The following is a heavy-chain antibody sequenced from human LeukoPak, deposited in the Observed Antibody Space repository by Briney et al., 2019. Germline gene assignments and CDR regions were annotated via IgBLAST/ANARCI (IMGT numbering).Heavy chain of an antibody. J-gene: IGHJ4*02. CDR1: GGSISSYY. V-gene: IGHV4-59*12. Sequence: SETLSLTCTVSGGSISSYYWSWIRQPPGKGLEWIGYIYYSGSTNYNPSLKSRVTISVDTSKNQFSLKLSSVTAADTAVYYCARGRAVRGVRSFDYWGQGTLVTVSS. CDR3: ARGRAVRGVRSFDY. D-gene: IGHD3-10*01. CDR2: IYYSGST.